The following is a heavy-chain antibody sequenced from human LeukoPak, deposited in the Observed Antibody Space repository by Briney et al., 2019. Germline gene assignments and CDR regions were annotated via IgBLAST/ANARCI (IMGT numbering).Heavy chain of an antibody. J-gene: IGHJ5*02. CDR3: ARADRLHGGPYLIGP. CDR1: GYSFTDYY. CDR2: INPNSGGT. D-gene: IGHD2-21*01. V-gene: IGHV1-2*02. Sequence: ASVKVSCKTPGYSFTDYYMHWVRQAPGQGLEWMGWINPNSGGTSSAQKFQGRVTMTSDTSITTVYMEMSWLTSDDTAIYYCARADRLHGGPYLIGPWGQGTLVTVSS.